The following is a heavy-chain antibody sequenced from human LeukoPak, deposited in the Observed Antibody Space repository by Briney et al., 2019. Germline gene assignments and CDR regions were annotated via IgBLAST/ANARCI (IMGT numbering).Heavy chain of an antibody. CDR1: GFTFSRYC. J-gene: IGHJ4*02. V-gene: IGHV3-30*02. CDR2: IRYVGSKK. D-gene: IGHD3-3*01. CDR3: AKDQWYYDFWSDLDY. Sequence: GGSLRLSCGVWGFTFSRYCMQWVREARGRGLEGVAFIRYVGSKKFYADSVKERFIISRDNSKNPLYLQMNSLGAEDTAVYYCAKDQWYYDFWSDLDYWGQGTLLTVSP.